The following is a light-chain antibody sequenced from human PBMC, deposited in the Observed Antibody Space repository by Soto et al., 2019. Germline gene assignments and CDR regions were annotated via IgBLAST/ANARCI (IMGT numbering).Light chain of an antibody. Sequence: EIVLTQSPGTLSLSPGERASLSCRASQSVSSEKLAWYQQKPGQAPRLLIFGASGRATGIPERFSGSGSGTDFSLTISRLEHEDSAVYYCQQYGSSLLTFGGGTKVDIK. CDR1: QSVSSEK. V-gene: IGKV3-20*01. CDR2: GAS. CDR3: QQYGSSLLT. J-gene: IGKJ4*01.